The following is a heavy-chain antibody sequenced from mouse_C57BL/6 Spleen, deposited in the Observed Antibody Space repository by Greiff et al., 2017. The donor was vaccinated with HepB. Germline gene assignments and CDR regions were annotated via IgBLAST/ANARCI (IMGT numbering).Heavy chain of an antibody. V-gene: IGHV5-4*03. J-gene: IGHJ4*01. Sequence: DVKLVESGGGLVKPGGSLKLSCAASGFTFSSYAMSWVRQTPEKRLEWVATISDGGSYTYYPDNVKGRFTISRDNAKNNLYLQMSHLKSEDTAMYYCTRADDGSLAMDYWGQGTSVTVSS. CDR3: TRADDGSLAMDY. CDR2: ISDGGSYT. CDR1: GFTFSSYA. D-gene: IGHD2-3*01.